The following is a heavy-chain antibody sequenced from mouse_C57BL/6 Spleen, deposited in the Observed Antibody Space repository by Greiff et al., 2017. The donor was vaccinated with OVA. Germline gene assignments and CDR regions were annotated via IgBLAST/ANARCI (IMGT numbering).Heavy chain of an antibody. J-gene: IGHJ3*01. Sequence: QVQLQQPGAELVMPGASVKLSCKASGYTFPSYWMHWVKQRPGQGLEWIGEIDPSDSYTNDNQKFKGKSTLTVDKSSSTAYMQLSSLTSEDVAVYYCASEPWFAYWGQGTLVTVSA. V-gene: IGHV1-69*01. CDR1: GYTFPSYW. CDR2: IDPSDSYT. CDR3: ASEPWFAY.